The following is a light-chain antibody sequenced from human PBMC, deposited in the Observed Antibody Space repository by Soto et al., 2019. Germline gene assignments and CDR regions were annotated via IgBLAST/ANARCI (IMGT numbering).Light chain of an antibody. CDR2: DAS. V-gene: IGKV3-11*01. J-gene: IGKJ2*01. Sequence: EIALTQSPATLSLSPGERATLSCRASQSVSSSLAWYQQKPGQAPRLVIYDASNRATGIPARFSGSGSGTDLTLTISSLEPEDFAVYYCQARTNWPPYTFGQGTKLEIK. CDR1: QSVSSS. CDR3: QARTNWPPYT.